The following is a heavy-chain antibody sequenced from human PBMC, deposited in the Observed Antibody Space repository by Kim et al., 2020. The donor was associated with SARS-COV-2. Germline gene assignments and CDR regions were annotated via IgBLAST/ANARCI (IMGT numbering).Heavy chain of an antibody. V-gene: IGHV3-30*18. CDR2: ISYDGSNK. D-gene: IGHD3-10*01. CDR3: AKDPYLFGVRGAVDY. J-gene: IGHJ4*02. Sequence: GGSLRLSCAASGFTFSSYGMHWVRQAPGKGLEWVAVISYDGSNKYYADSVKGRFTISRDNSKNTLYLQMNSLRAEDTAVYYCAKDPYLFGVRGAVDYWGQGTLAPAPS. CDR1: GFTFSSYG.